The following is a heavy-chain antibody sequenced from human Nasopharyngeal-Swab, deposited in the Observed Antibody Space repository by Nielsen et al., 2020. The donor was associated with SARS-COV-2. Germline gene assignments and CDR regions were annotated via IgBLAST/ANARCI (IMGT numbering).Heavy chain of an antibody. CDR3: ARSRDTTETAGDY. J-gene: IGHJ4*02. D-gene: IGHD1-1*01. Sequence: ASVKVSCKASGYTFTSYAMHWVRQAPGQRLEWMGWISAYNGNTNYAQKLQGRVTMTTDTSTSTAYMELRSLRSDDTAVYYCARSRDTTETAGDYWGQGTLVTVSS. CDR2: ISAYNGNT. V-gene: IGHV1-18*01. CDR1: GYTFTSYA.